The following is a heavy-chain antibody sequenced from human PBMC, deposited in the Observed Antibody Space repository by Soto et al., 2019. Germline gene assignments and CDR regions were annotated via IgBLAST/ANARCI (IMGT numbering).Heavy chain of an antibody. Sequence: SETLSLTCTVSGGSISSYYWSWIRQPPGKGLEWIGYIYYSGSTNYNPSLKSRVTISVDTSKNQFSLKLSSVTAADTAVYYCARLDIVVVPAAAGGYYYYMDVRGKRTTVTVSS. CDR1: GGSISSYY. V-gene: IGHV4-59*08. J-gene: IGHJ6*03. CDR2: IYYSGST. CDR3: ARLDIVVVPAAAGGYYYYMDV. D-gene: IGHD2-2*01.